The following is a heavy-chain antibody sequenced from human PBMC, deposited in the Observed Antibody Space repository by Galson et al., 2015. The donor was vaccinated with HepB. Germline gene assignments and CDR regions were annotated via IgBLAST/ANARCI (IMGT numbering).Heavy chain of an antibody. V-gene: IGHV3-33*06. Sequence: SLRLSCAASGFTFRIHGMNWVRQAPGKGLEWVASIWSDGTNKYYADSVKGRFTISRDNSKNALYLQMDNLRAEDTAVYYCVKEGSWFGGDWFDPWGQGALVTVS. CDR3: VKEGSWFGGDWFDP. CDR1: GFTFRIHG. CDR2: IWSDGTNK. J-gene: IGHJ5*02. D-gene: IGHD3-16*01.